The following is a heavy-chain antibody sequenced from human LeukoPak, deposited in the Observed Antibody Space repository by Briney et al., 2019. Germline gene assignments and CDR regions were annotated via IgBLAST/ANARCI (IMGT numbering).Heavy chain of an antibody. CDR2: IYYSGST. J-gene: IGHJ3*02. CDR1: GGSISSGGYY. Sequence: PSETLSLTCTVSGGSISSGGYYWSWIRQHPGKGLEWIGYIYYSGSTYYNPSLKSRVTISVDTSKNQFSLKLSSVTAADTAVYYCARVQTPKYFDWLSTRLMAFDIWGQGTMVTVSS. CDR3: ARVQTPKYFDWLSTRLMAFDI. D-gene: IGHD3-9*01. V-gene: IGHV4-31*03.